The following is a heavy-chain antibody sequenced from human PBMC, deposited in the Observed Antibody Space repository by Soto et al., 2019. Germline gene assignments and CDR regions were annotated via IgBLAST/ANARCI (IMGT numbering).Heavy chain of an antibody. CDR3: ARDRVLITIFGVVMGWFDP. CDR1: GYTFTSYG. D-gene: IGHD3-3*01. J-gene: IGHJ5*02. CDR2: ISAYNGNT. V-gene: IGHV1-18*01. Sequence: ASVKVSCKASGYTFTSYGISWVRQAPGQGLEWMGWISAYNGNTNYAQKLQGRVTMTTDTSTSTAYMGLRSLRSDDTAVYYCARDRVLITIFGVVMGWFDPWGQGTLVTVSS.